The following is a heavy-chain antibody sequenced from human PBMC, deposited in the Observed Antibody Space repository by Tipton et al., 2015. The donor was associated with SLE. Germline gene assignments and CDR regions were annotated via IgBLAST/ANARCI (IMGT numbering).Heavy chain of an antibody. V-gene: IGHV3-30*18. D-gene: IGHD6-19*01. CDR3: AKARYSSGWLVDY. CDR2: ISYDGSNK. CDR1: GFTFSSYG. Sequence: QLVQSGGGVVQPGRSLRLSCAASGFTFSSYGMHWVRQAPGKGLEWVAVISYDGSNKYYADSVKGRFTISRDNSKNTLYLQMNSLRAEDTAVYYCAKARYSSGWLVDYWGQGTLVTVSS. J-gene: IGHJ4*02.